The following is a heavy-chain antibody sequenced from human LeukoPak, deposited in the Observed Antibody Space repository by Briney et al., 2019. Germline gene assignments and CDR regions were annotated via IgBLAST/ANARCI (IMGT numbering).Heavy chain of an antibody. J-gene: IGHJ4*02. CDR1: GFTFSSYS. V-gene: IGHV3-48*01. D-gene: IGHD3-3*01. CDR3: ARKGYDFWSA. CDR2: ISSSSSTI. Sequence: PGGSLRLSCAASGFTFSSYSMNWVRQAPGKGLEWVSYISSSSSTIYYADSVKGRFTISRDNAKNPLYLQMNSLRAEDTAVYYCARKGYDFWSAWGQGTLVTVSS.